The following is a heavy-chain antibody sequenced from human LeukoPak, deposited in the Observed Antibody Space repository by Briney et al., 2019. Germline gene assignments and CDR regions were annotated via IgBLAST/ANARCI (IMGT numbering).Heavy chain of an antibody. V-gene: IGHV3-48*01. D-gene: IGHD4-17*01. CDR2: ISSSSSI. CDR3: ARDPYGARSEPDY. Sequence: PGGSLRLSCAASGFTFSSYSMNWVRQAPGKGLEWVSYISSSSSIYYADSVKGRFTISRDNAKNSLYLQMNSLRAEDTAVYYCARDPYGARSEPDYWGQGTLVTVSS. CDR1: GFTFSSYS. J-gene: IGHJ4*02.